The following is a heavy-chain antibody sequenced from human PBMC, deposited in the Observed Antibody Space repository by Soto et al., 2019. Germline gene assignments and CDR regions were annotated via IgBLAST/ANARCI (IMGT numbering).Heavy chain of an antibody. V-gene: IGHV3-66*01. CDR2: IYSGGST. J-gene: IGHJ4*02. D-gene: IGHD3-16*01. CDR3: AREPWAADY. Sequence: EVQLVESGGGLVQPGGSLRLSCAASGCTVSTKYMSWVRQDPGKGLEWVSVIYSGGSTFYADSVRGRFTISRDNSKNTVNLQMNSLRAEDKAVYYCAREPWAADYWGQGTLVTVSS. CDR1: GCTVSTKY.